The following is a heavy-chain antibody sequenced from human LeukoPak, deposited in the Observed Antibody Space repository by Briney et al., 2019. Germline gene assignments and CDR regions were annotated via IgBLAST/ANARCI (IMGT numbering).Heavy chain of an antibody. Sequence: ASVKVSCKASGYTFTSYGISWVRQAPGQGLEWMGWISAYNGNANYAQKLQGRVTMTTDTSTSTAYVELRSLRSDDTAVYYCARDIMSDRAFDIWGQGTMVTVSS. CDR3: ARDIMSDRAFDI. CDR2: ISAYNGNA. J-gene: IGHJ3*02. V-gene: IGHV1-18*01. CDR1: GYTFTSYG.